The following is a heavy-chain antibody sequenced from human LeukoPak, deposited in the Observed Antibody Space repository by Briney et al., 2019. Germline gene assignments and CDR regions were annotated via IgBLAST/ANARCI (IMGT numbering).Heavy chain of an antibody. Sequence: GGSLRLSCAASGFTFSNYAIHWVRQAPGKGLEWGAVISYDESNKYYADSVKGRFTISRDNSKNTLYLQMNSLRAEDTAVYYCARRWYFDLWGRGTLVTVSS. CDR1: GFTFSNYA. V-gene: IGHV3-30*04. CDR2: ISYDESNK. CDR3: ARRWYFDL. J-gene: IGHJ2*01.